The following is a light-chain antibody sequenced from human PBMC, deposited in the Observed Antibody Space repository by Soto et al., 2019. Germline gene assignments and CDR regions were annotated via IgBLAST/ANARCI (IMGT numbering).Light chain of an antibody. J-gene: IGKJ1*01. CDR1: QSISSW. Sequence: IQVTQSPSTLSASVGDRVTITCRASQSISSWLAWYQQKPGKAPKLLIYDASSLESGVPSRFSGSGSGTEFTLTISSLQPDDFATYYCQQYNSYPGTFGQGTKVDI. CDR2: DAS. CDR3: QQYNSYPGT. V-gene: IGKV1-5*01.